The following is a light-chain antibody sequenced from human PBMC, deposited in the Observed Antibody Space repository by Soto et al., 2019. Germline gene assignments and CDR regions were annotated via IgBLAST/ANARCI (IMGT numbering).Light chain of an antibody. J-gene: IGKJ2*01. CDR2: DAS. CDR3: QQRSNWPPYT. V-gene: IGKV3-11*01. CDR1: QSVSSY. Sequence: EIVLTQSPATLSLSPGERATLSCRASQSVSSYLAWYQQKPGQAPRLLIYDASNRATGIPARFIGSGSGTDLPLPISSLEPEDFAVYYCQQRSNWPPYTFGQGTKLEIK.